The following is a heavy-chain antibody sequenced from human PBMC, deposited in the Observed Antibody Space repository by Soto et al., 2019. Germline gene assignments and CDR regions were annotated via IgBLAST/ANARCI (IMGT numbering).Heavy chain of an antibody. CDR2: IYYSGST. V-gene: IGHV4-30-4*01. CDR1: GGSISSGDYY. D-gene: IGHD1-26*01. CDR3: ASLYGSSQNDY. J-gene: IGHJ4*02. Sequence: PSETLSLTCTVSGGSISSGDYYWSWIRQPPGKGLEWIGYIYYSGSTYYNPSLKSRVTISVDTSKNQFSLKLSSVTAAGTAVYYCASLYGSSQNDYWGQGTLVTVSS.